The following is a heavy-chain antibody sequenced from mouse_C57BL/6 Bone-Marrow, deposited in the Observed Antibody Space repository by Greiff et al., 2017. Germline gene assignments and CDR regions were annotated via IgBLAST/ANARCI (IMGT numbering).Heavy chain of an antibody. V-gene: IGHV14-4*01. Sequence: EVQVVESGAELVRPGASVKLSCTASGFNIKDDYIHWVKQRPEQGLEWIGWIDPEIGDTEYASKFQGKATITSDTSSNTAYLQLSSLTSEDTAVYYCSSFGSSYFDFWGQGTPLTVAS. D-gene: IGHD1-1*01. J-gene: IGHJ2*01. CDR1: GFNIKDDY. CDR3: SSFGSSYFDF. CDR2: IDPEIGDT.